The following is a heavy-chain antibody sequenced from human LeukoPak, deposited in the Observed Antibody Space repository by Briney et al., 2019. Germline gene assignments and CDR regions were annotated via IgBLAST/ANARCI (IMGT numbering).Heavy chain of an antibody. V-gene: IGHV3-23*01. CDR2: ISSGSDYT. D-gene: IGHD3/OR15-3a*01. CDR1: GFPFSSHG. J-gene: IGHJ2*01. CDR3: AKIGVIGHWYYDL. Sequence: GGSLRLSCAASGFPFSSHGMSWVRQAPGKGPEWVSSISSGSDYTFYADSVRGRFTIFRDNSKNTMYLQMNSLRVGDTAVYYCAKIGVIGHWYYDLWGRGTLVTVSS.